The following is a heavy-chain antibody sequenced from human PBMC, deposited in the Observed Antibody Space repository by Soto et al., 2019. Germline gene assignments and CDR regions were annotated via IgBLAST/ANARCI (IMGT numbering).Heavy chain of an antibody. J-gene: IGHJ4*02. CDR3: AREGRDGYNSRFDY. D-gene: IGHD5-12*01. V-gene: IGHV1-69*06. CDR2: IIPIFGTA. CDR1: GGTFSSYA. Sequence: GASVKVSCKASGGTFSSYAISWVRQAPGQGLEWMGGIIPIFGTANYAQKFQGRVTITADKSMSTAYMELSSLRSEDTAVYYCAREGRDGYNSRFDYWGQGTLVTVSS.